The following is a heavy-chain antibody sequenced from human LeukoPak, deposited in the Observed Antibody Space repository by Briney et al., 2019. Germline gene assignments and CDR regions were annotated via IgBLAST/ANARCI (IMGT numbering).Heavy chain of an antibody. CDR1: GFTFSTHN. V-gene: IGHV3-48*02. J-gene: IGHJ4*02. D-gene: IGHD1-26*01. CDR2: ISSSSSTI. Sequence: GGSLRLSCAASGFTFSTHNMSWVRQAPGKGLEWVSYISSSSSTIHYADSVKDRFTISRDNAKNSLYLQMNSLRDEDTALYYCVREEYSGSYFDYWGQGTLVTVSS. CDR3: VREEYSGSYFDY.